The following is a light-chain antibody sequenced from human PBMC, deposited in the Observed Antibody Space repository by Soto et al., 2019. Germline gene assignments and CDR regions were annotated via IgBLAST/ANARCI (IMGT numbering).Light chain of an antibody. CDR2: GNS. CDR3: QSYDSSLSAHVV. J-gene: IGLJ2*01. CDR1: SSNIGAGYD. V-gene: IGLV1-40*01. Sequence: QSVLTQTPSVSGAPGQRVTISCTGSSSNIGAGYDVHWYKQLPGTAPKLLIYGNSNRPSGVPDRFSGSKSGTSASLAITGLQAEDEADYYCQSYDSSLSAHVVFGGGTKLTVL.